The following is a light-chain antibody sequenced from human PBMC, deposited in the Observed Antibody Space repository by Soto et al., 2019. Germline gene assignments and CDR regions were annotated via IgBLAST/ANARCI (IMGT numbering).Light chain of an antibody. CDR3: SSYTSSSTLL. Sequence: QSALTQPASVSGSPGQSITISCTGTSSDVGGYNYVSWYQQHPDKAPRLMIYDVTNRPSGVSYRFSGSKSANTASLTISGLQAEDEADYYCSSYTSSSTLLFGGGTQLTVL. CDR2: DVT. J-gene: IGLJ2*01. V-gene: IGLV2-14*03. CDR1: SSDVGGYNY.